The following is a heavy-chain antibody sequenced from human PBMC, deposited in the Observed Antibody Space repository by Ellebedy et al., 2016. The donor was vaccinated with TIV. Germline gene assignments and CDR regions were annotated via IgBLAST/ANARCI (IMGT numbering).Heavy chain of an antibody. Sequence: ASVKVSCKASGYTFTGYYMHWVRQAPGQGLEWMGWINPNSGGTNFAQKFQGRVSMTRDTSISTAYMELSRRRSDDTAVYYCAREDYDILTGYSIIDYWGRGTLVTVSS. D-gene: IGHD3-9*01. CDR2: INPNSGGT. J-gene: IGHJ4*02. CDR1: GYTFTGYY. V-gene: IGHV1-2*02. CDR3: AREDYDILTGYSIIDY.